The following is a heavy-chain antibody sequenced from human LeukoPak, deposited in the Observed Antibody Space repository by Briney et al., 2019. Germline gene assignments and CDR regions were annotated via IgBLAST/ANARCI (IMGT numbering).Heavy chain of an antibody. CDR2: ISSSGSTI. J-gene: IGHJ4*02. CDR3: ARDQNPHYYDSSGYLFDY. D-gene: IGHD3-22*01. Sequence: PGGSLRLSCAASGFTFSDYYMSWIRQAPGKGLEWVSYISSSGSTIYYADSVKGRFTISRDNAKNSLYLQMNSLRAEDTAVYYCARDQNPHYYDSSGYLFDYWGQGTLVTVSS. V-gene: IGHV3-11*04. CDR1: GFTFSDYY.